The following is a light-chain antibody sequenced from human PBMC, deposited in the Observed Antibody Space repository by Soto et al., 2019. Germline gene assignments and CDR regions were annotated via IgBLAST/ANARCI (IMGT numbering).Light chain of an antibody. J-gene: IGLJ2*01. CDR3: QSYDSSLSAVI. CDR2: ENK. V-gene: IGLV1-40*01. CDR1: SSNIGEDYG. Sequence: QSVLTQPPSVSGAPGQRVTISCTGSSSNIGEDYGVHWYQQLPGTAPKVLIYENKYRPSGVPDRFSGSKSGTSASLAITGLQAEDEADYYCQSYDSSLSAVIFGGGTKLTVL.